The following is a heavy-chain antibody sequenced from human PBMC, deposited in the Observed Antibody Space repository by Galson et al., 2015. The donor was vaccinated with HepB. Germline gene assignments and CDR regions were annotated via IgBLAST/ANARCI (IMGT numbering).Heavy chain of an antibody. CDR3: ARGYYYDSSLLEAFDI. CDR2: ISPYNPNT. Sequence: SVKVSCKASGYTFSSYGISWVRQAPGQGLECMGWISPYNPNTHYAQKFQGRVTVTRDTSTAYMELRSLTSDDTAVYYCARGYYYDSSLLEAFDIWGQGTMVTVSS. D-gene: IGHD3-22*01. V-gene: IGHV1-18*01. CDR1: GYTFSSYG. J-gene: IGHJ3*02.